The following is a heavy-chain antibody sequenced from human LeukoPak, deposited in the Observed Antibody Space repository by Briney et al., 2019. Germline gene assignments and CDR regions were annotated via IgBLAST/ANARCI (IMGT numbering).Heavy chain of an antibody. Sequence: PGGSLRLSCAASGFTFSSYAMSWVRPAPGKGLEWVSAISGSGGSTYYADSVKGRFTISRDNYKNTLYLQMNSLRAEDTAVYYCAKDTGSYCSGGSCYRATNAFDIWGQGTMVTVSS. J-gene: IGHJ3*02. V-gene: IGHV3-23*01. CDR2: ISGSGGST. CDR1: GFTFSSYA. D-gene: IGHD2-15*01. CDR3: AKDTGSYCSGGSCYRATNAFDI.